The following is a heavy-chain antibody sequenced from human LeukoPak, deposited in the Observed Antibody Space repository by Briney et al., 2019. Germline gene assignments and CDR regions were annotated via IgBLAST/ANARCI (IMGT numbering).Heavy chain of an antibody. Sequence: SETLSLTCTVSGGSISDYYWSWIRQPPGKGLEWIGYIHYSGSSNYNPSLKSRVTISVDTSKNQFSLKLSSVTAADTAVYYCARYDRSGYGFDCWGQGTLATVSS. CDR2: IHYSGSS. CDR1: GGSISDYY. CDR3: ARYDRSGYGFDC. V-gene: IGHV4-59*01. D-gene: IGHD5-12*01. J-gene: IGHJ4*02.